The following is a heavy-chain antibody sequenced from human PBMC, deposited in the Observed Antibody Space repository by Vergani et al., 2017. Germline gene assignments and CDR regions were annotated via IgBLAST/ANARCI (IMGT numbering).Heavy chain of an antibody. CDR3: ARDLATPDAFDI. V-gene: IGHV1-46*01. Sequence: QVQLVQSGAEVGKPGASVKISCKASGYTFTAYYIHWVRQAPEQGLEWVGVISPDGFSTFYAQKFQGRVTITRDTSTSTVYVEVTSLRSDDTAVYYCARDLATPDAFDIWGQGTMVTVSS. J-gene: IGHJ3*02. CDR1: GYTFTAYY. CDR2: ISPDGFST.